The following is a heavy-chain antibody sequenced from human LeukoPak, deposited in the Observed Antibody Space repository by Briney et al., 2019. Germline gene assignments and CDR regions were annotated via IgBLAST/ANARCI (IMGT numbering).Heavy chain of an antibody. CDR2: ISYDGSNK. CDR3: AKEEGDILTGYYVDY. J-gene: IGHJ4*02. CDR1: GFTFSSYG. D-gene: IGHD3-9*01. Sequence: PGGSLRLSCAASGFTFSSYGMHWVRQAPGKGLEWVAVISYDGSNKYYADSVKGRFTISRDNSKNTLHLQMNSLRAEDTAVYYCAKEEGDILTGYYVDYWGQGTLVTVSS. V-gene: IGHV3-30*18.